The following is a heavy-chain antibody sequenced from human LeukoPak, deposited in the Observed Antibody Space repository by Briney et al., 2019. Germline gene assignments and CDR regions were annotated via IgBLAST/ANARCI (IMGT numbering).Heavy chain of an antibody. CDR3: ARDRGLQYFDY. V-gene: IGHV3-66*02. J-gene: IGHJ4*02. CDR2: IYSGGST. CDR1: GFTVSSNY. D-gene: IGHD5-24*01. Sequence: PGGSLRLSCAASGFTVSSNYMSWVRQAPGKGLEWVSVIYSGGSTYYAGSVKGRFTISRDNSKNTLYLQMNSLRAEDTAVYYCARDRGLQYFDYWGQGTLVTVSS.